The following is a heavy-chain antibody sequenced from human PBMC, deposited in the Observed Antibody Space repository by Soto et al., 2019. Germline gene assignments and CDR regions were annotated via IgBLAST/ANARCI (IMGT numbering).Heavy chain of an antibody. D-gene: IGHD4-17*01. CDR1: GGSFSGYY. CDR2: INHSGST. V-gene: IGHV4-34*01. J-gene: IGHJ4*02. Sequence: SETLSLTCAVYGGSFSGYYWSWIRQPPGKGLEWIGEINHSGSTNYNPSLKSRVTISVDTSKNQFSLKLSSVTAADTAVYYCASRDDYGDFNFDYWGQGTLVTVSS. CDR3: ASRDDYGDFNFDY.